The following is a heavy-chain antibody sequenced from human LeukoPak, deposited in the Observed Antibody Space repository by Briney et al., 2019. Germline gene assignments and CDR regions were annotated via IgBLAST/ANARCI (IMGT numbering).Heavy chain of an antibody. Sequence: GESLKISCAASGFTFSSYAMSWVRQAPGKGLEWVSAISGSGGSTYYADSVKGRFTISRDNSKNTLYLQMNSLRAEDTAVYYCAKAPRGAVAAGYYFDYWGQGTLVTVSS. J-gene: IGHJ4*02. V-gene: IGHV3-23*01. CDR2: ISGSGGST. D-gene: IGHD2-15*01. CDR3: AKAPRGAVAAGYYFDY. CDR1: GFTFSSYA.